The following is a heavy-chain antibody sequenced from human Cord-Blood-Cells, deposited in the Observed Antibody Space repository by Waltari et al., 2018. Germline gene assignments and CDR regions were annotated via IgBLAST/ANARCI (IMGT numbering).Heavy chain of an antibody. CDR2: IYYSGST. CDR1: GGSISSSSYY. J-gene: IGHJ3*02. Sequence: QLQLQESGPGLVKPSETLSLTCTVSGGSISSSSYYWGWIRQPPGKGLGWRGSIYYSGSTYYNPSLKSRVTISVDTSKNQFSLKLSSVTAADTAVYYCARREAFDIWGQGTMVTVSS. CDR3: ARREAFDI. V-gene: IGHV4-39*01.